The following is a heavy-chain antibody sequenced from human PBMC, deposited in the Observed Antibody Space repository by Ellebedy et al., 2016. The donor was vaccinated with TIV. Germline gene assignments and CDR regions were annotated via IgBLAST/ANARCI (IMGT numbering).Heavy chain of an antibody. CDR1: GYTFTNYG. CDR2: IIPIVGIA. D-gene: IGHD2-21*02. CDR3: ATGKRVVTAMAHGFDI. V-gene: IGHV1-69*04. J-gene: IGHJ3*02. Sequence: AASVKVSCKASGYTFTNYGVSWARQAPGQGLEWMGRIIPIVGIANYAQQFQGRVTLTADNSTSTAYMDLSSLRSEDTAVYYCATGKRVVTAMAHGFDIWGQGTMVTVSS.